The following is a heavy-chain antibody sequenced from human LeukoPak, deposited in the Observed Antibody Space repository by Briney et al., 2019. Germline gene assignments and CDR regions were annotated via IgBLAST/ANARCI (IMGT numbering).Heavy chain of an antibody. D-gene: IGHD3-16*02. Sequence: GGSLRLSCAASGFTFDDYAMHWVRQAPGKGLEWVSGISWNSGSIGYADSVKGRFTISRDNAKNSLYLQMNSLRAEDTALYYCAKDSSNYVWGSYRYYGLDYWGQGTLVTDSS. CDR2: ISWNSGSI. V-gene: IGHV3-9*01. J-gene: IGHJ4*02. CDR3: AKDSSNYVWGSYRYYGLDY. CDR1: GFTFDDYA.